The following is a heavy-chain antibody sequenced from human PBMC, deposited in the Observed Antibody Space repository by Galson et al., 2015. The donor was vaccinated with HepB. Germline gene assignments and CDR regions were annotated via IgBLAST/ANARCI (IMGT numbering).Heavy chain of an antibody. V-gene: IGHV4-39*01. CDR2: IYYSGST. CDR1: GGSISSSSYY. Sequence: ETLSLTCTVSGGSISSSSYYWGWIRQPPGKGLEWIGSIYYSGSTYYNPSLKSRVTISVDTSKNQFSLKLSSVTAADTAVYYCARRVRERYHPLYFDYWGQGTLVTVSS. D-gene: IGHD2-2*01. J-gene: IGHJ4*02. CDR3: ARRVRERYHPLYFDY.